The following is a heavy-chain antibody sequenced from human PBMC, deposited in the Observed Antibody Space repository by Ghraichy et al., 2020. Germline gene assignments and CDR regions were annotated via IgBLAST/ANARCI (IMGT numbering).Heavy chain of an antibody. CDR1: GGSFSGYY. CDR2: INHSGST. CDR3: ARERRRSAFDI. Sequence: SETPSLTCAVYGGSFSGYYWNWIRQSPGKGLEWIGEINHSGSTNYNPSLKSRVTISVDTSKNQFSLKLSSVTAADAAVYYCARERRRSAFDIWGQGTMVTVSS. V-gene: IGHV4-34*01. J-gene: IGHJ3*02.